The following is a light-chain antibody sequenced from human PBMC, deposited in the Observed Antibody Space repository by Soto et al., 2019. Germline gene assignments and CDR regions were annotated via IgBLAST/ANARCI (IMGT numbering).Light chain of an antibody. CDR2: ANS. J-gene: IGLJ3*02. Sequence: QSVLTQPPSVSGAPGQRVTISCTGSNSNIGAGYDVHWYQQLPGTAPKLLIYANSNRPSGVPDRFSGSKSGTSASLAITGLQAEDEADYYFQSYDGSLSARVFGGVTKLTVL. CDR3: QSYDGSLSARV. V-gene: IGLV1-40*01. CDR1: NSNIGAGYD.